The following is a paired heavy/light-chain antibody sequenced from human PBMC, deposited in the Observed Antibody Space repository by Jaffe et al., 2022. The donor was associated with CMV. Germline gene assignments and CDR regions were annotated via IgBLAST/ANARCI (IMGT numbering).Light chain of an antibody. CDR3: MQALQTPVT. CDR1: QSLLHRNGYTY. V-gene: IGKV2-28*01. CDR2: LGS. J-gene: IGKJ5*01. Sequence: DIVMTQSPLSPPVTPGEPASISCRSSQSLLHRNGYTYLHWYLQKPGQSPQLLIYLGSNRASGVPDRFSGSGSGTVFTLKISRVEVEDIGIYYCMQALQTPVTFGQGTRLEIK.
Heavy chain of an antibody. Sequence: QLQLQESGPGLVKPSETLSLSCTVSGDSISKSTYYWAWIRQAPGKGLEWIGSVYYSGSTHDNPSLKSRVNISVDTSKNQFSLNLSAVTAADTAVYYCARHRRGDAHNWFDPWGQGTLVTVSS. CDR2: VYYSGST. CDR3: ARHRRGDAHNWFDP. V-gene: IGHV4-39*01. J-gene: IGHJ5*02. D-gene: IGHD2-21*02. CDR1: GDSISKSTYY.